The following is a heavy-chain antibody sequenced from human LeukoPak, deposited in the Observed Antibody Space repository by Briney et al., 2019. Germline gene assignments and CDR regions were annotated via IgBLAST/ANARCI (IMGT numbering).Heavy chain of an antibody. CDR1: GYTFTSYG. J-gene: IGHJ4*02. V-gene: IGHV1-18*01. Sequence: ASVKVSCKASGYTFTSYGISWVRQAPGQGLEWMGWISAYNGNTNYAQKLQDRVTMTTDTSTSTAYMELRSLRSDDTAVYYCASPAHYYDGREMGYWGQGTLVTVSS. CDR2: ISAYNGNT. CDR3: ASPAHYYDGREMGY. D-gene: IGHD3-22*01.